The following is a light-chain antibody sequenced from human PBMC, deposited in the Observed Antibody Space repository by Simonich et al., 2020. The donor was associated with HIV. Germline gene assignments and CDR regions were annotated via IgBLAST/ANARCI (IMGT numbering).Light chain of an antibody. V-gene: IGKV4-1*01. Sequence: DIVMTQSPDSLAVSLGARATINCKSSQSVLYISNNKNFLDWYQQKPGQPPKLLIYWASTRESGFPDRFRGSGTGTDFPLTISSLQAEDVAVYYCQQYYSPLLTFGGGTKVEIK. J-gene: IGKJ4*01. CDR1: QSVLYISNNKNF. CDR3: QQYYSPLLT. CDR2: WAS.